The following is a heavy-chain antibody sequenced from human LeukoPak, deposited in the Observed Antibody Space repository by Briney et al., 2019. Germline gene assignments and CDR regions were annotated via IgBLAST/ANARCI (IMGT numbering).Heavy chain of an antibody. V-gene: IGHV1-8*02. CDR1: GYTFTGYY. Sequence: ASVKVSCKTSGYTFTGYYMHWVRQAPGQGLEWMGWMNPNSGNTGYAQKFQGRVTMTRNTSISTAYMELSSLRSEDTAVYYCARGDDYVWGSDYWGQGTLVTVSS. D-gene: IGHD3-16*01. J-gene: IGHJ4*02. CDR2: MNPNSGNT. CDR3: ARGDDYVWGSDY.